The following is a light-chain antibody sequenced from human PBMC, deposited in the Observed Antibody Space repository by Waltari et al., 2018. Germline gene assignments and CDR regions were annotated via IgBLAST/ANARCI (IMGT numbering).Light chain of an antibody. CDR1: QSVASW. Sequence: TITCRASQSVASWVAWYQQKPGKAPKLLIYKASTLESGVPSRFSGSGSGTEFTLSITSLQPDDFATYYCQQYNNNSPFAFGPGTRVDIK. CDR2: KAS. V-gene: IGKV1-5*03. CDR3: QQYNNNSPFA. J-gene: IGKJ3*01.